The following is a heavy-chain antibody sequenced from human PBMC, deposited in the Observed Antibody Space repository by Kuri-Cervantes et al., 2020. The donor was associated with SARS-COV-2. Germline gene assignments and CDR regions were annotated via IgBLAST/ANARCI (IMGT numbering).Heavy chain of an antibody. V-gene: IGHV3-30-3*01. J-gene: IGHJ3*02. D-gene: IGHD6-19*01. CDR3: ASEALHSSGWYNDAFDI. CDR1: GFIFSNYW. Sequence: GESLKISCEVSGFIFSNYWMSWVRQAPGKGLEWVAVISYDGSNKYYADSVKGRFTISRDNSKNTLYLQMNSLRAEDTAVYYCASEALHSSGWYNDAFDIWGQGTMVTVSS. CDR2: ISYDGSNK.